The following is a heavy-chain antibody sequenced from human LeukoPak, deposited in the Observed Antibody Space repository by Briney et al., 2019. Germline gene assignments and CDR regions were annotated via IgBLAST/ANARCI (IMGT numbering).Heavy chain of an antibody. CDR3: AREFTKDSSSYFVFFDY. Sequence: SQTLSLTCAISGDSVSSYSAAWNWIRQSPPRGLEWLGRTYYRSKWDYDYAVSVRSRISINPDTSKNQFSLQLNSVTPEDTAVYYCAREFTKDSSSYFVFFDYWGQGTLVTVSS. CDR1: GDSVSSYSAA. V-gene: IGHV6-1*01. D-gene: IGHD3-22*01. J-gene: IGHJ4*02. CDR2: TYYRSKWDY.